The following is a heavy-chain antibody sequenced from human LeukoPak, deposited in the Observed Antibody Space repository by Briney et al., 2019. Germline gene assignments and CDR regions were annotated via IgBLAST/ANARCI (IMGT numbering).Heavy chain of an antibody. V-gene: IGHV3-11*04. D-gene: IGHD5-18*01. Sequence: GGSLRLSCAASGFTFSDYYMSWIRQAPGKGLEWVSYISSSGSTIYYADSVKGQFTISRDNAKNSLYLQMNSLRAEDTAVYYCARDPGWIQLYSFDYWGQGPWSPSPQ. J-gene: IGHJ4*02. CDR1: GFTFSDYY. CDR3: ARDPGWIQLYSFDY. CDR2: ISSSGSTI.